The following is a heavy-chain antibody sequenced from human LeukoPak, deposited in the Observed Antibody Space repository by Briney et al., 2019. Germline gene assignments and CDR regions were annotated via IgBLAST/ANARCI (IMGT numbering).Heavy chain of an antibody. CDR3: ARRSVVVSAAGDDAFDL. CDR1: GYTFTRYG. D-gene: IGHD2-15*01. CDR2: LNTYNGNT. V-gene: IGHV1-18*01. J-gene: IGHJ3*01. Sequence: ASVKVSCKASGYTFTRYGISSVRQAPGQGLEWMGRLNTYNGNTNYVQNLQGRFTMTTDTSTRTAYMELRSLRYDDTAGYYCARRSVVVSAAGDDAFDLWGQGTMVTVSS.